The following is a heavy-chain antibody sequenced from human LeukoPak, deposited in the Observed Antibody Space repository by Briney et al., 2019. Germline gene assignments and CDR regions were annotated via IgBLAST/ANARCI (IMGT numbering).Heavy chain of an antibody. CDR2: TSPSGGTI. Sequence: GGSLRLSCAASGFTFSDYYMSWIRQAPETGLEWLSYTSPSGGTIYYTDSVKGRFTMSRDNAQNALYLQMNSLRAEDTAVYYCAKVVRSLGELSYLFDYWGQGTLVTDSS. CDR1: GFTFSDYY. D-gene: IGHD3-16*02. CDR3: AKVVRSLGELSYLFDY. V-gene: IGHV3-11*01. J-gene: IGHJ4*02.